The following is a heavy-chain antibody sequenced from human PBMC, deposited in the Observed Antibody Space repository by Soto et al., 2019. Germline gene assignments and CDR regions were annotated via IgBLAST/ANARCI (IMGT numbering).Heavy chain of an antibody. J-gene: IGHJ4*02. V-gene: IGHV3-30*03. CDR1: GFTFSSYG. CDR3: AREGVSLWYNWNDGYCFDY. Sequence: GGSLRLSCAASGFTFSSYGMHWVRQPPGKGLEWVAVISYDGSNKYYADSVKGRFTISRDNSKNTLFLQMNSLRAEDTAVYYCAREGVSLWYNWNDGYCFDYWGQGTLVTVSS. D-gene: IGHD1-1*01. CDR2: ISYDGSNK.